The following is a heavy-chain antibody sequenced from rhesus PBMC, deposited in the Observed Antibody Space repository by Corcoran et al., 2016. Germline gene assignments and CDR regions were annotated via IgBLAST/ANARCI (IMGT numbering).Heavy chain of an antibody. Sequence: EVQLVETGGGLVQPGGSLKLSCAASGFTFNLYGMNWVRQAPGKGLQWVSAINSGGGSTNYADSEKGRFTISRDNSKNTLSLQMNSLRAEDTAVYFCAKAYSSGPPFDYWGQGVLVTVSS. CDR1: GFTFNLYG. V-gene: IGHV3S5*01. D-gene: IGHD6-31*01. CDR2: INSGGGST. J-gene: IGHJ4*01. CDR3: AKAYSSGPPFDY.